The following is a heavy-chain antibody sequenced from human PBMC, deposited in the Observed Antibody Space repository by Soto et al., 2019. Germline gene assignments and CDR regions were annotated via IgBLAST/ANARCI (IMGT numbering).Heavy chain of an antibody. D-gene: IGHD3-10*01. CDR2: IYYSGST. CDR1: GGSISSDGNY. V-gene: IGHV4-31*01. Sequence: QVQLQESGPGLVKSSQTLSLTCTVSGGSISSDGNYWSWIRQHPGKGLEWIGYIYYSGSTYYNPSLKRQVTISVDTSKNQFALKLNSVTAADTAVYYCARARMVRGIIYYYGMDVWGQGTTVTVSS. J-gene: IGHJ6*02. CDR3: ARARMVRGIIYYYGMDV.